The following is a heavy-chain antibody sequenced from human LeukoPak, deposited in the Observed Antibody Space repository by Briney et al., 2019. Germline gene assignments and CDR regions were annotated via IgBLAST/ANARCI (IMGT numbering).Heavy chain of an antibody. CDR1: GFTFNSYA. Sequence: PGGSLRLSCAASGFTFNSYAMAWVRQAPEKGLEWVSSITDSGISTYYAGSVKGRFTISRDNSKNTLYLQMNSLRAEDTAVYYCPKGLRGSYDYWGQGTLVTVSS. J-gene: IGHJ4*02. D-gene: IGHD1-26*01. CDR3: PKGLRGSYDY. V-gene: IGHV3-23*01. CDR2: ITDSGIST.